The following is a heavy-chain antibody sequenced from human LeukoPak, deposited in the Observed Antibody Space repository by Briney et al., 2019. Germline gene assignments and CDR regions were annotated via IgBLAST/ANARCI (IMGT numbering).Heavy chain of an antibody. V-gene: IGHV1-69*05. J-gene: IGHJ4*02. CDR2: IIPIFGTA. D-gene: IGHD6-19*01. CDR3: ARDYTGIAVAGTGYYFDY. CDR1: GGTFSSYA. Sequence: GASVKVSCKASGGTFSSYAISWVRQAPGQGLEWMGGIIPIFGTANYAQKFQGRVTMTRDMSTSTVYMELSSLRSEDTAVYYCARDYTGIAVAGTGYYFDYWGQGTLVTVSS.